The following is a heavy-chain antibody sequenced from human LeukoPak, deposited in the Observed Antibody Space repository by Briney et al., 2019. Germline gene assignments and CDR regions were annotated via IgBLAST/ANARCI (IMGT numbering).Heavy chain of an antibody. V-gene: IGHV1-58*01. J-gene: IGHJ5*02. CDR1: GFTFTSSA. CDR3: AADRLYYDSSGYPPEPDGWFDP. D-gene: IGHD3-22*01. Sequence: SVKVSCKASGFTFTSSAVQWVRQARGQRLEWIGWIVVGSGNTNYAQKFQERVTITRDMSTSTAYMELSSLRSEDTAVYYCAADRLYYDSSGYPPEPDGWFDPWGQGTLVTVSS. CDR2: IVVGSGNT.